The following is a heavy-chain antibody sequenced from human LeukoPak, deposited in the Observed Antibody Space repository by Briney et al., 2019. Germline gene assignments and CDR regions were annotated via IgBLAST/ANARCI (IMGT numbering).Heavy chain of an antibody. D-gene: IGHD2-2*01. CDR1: GYTFTSYA. CDR3: ARARPDIVVVGFDP. Sequence: ASVKVSCKASGYTFTSYAMHWVRQAPGQRLEWMGWINAGNGNTKYSQKFQGRVTITRDTSASTAYMELSGLRSEDTAVYYCARARPDIVVVGFDPWGQGTLVTVSS. CDR2: INAGNGNT. J-gene: IGHJ5*02. V-gene: IGHV1-3*01.